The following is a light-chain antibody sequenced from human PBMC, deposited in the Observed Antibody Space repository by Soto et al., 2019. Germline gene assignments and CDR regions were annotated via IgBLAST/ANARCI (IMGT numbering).Light chain of an antibody. CDR1: SSDIGGYNA. Sequence: QDVLTQPASVSWSPGQMITISCTGTSSDIGGYNAVSWYQHHPGKAPKLIIYEVTHRPSGVSDRFSASKSGNTAPLTISGLQAEDDADYYCNSFRVSHLYVFGPGTKVTX. V-gene: IGLV2-14*01. CDR3: NSFRVSHLYV. CDR2: EVT. J-gene: IGLJ1*01.